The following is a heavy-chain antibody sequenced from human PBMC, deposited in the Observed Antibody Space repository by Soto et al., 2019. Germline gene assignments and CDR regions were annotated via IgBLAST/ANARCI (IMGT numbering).Heavy chain of an antibody. V-gene: IGHV3-23*01. CDR3: AKTQTFNGYYGGFDA. J-gene: IGHJ4*02. D-gene: IGHD3-3*01. CDR2: VSGGGAST. Sequence: PGGSLRLSCAATGFSFAGYALTWVRQAPGKGLEWLSAVSGGGASTYYADSVRGRFSISRDVSGNMIYLQLNRLTAGGTATYYCAKTQTFNGYYGGFDAWGQGTRVTVSS. CDR1: GFSFAGYA.